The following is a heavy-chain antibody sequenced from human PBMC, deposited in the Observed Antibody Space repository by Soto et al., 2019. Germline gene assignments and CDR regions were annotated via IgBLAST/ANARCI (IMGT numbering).Heavy chain of an antibody. V-gene: IGHV3-23*01. Sequence: PGGSLRLSCAASGFAFNTYDMSWVRQAPGKGLEWVALIIGSGDRIYYADSVKGRFTVSRDNSKNTLYLHMNSLRAEDTAVYYCAKDFGVVIHQFWQWGQGTLVTVSS. J-gene: IGHJ4*02. D-gene: IGHD3-3*01. CDR1: GFAFNTYD. CDR3: AKDFGVVIHQFWQ. CDR2: IIGSGDRI.